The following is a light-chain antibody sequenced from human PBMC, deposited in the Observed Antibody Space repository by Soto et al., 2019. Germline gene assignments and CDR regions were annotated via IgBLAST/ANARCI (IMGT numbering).Light chain of an antibody. J-gene: IGLJ2*01. CDR1: SNDVGGYNY. Sequence: QSVLTQPASVSGSPGQSITISCTGTSNDVGGYNYVSWYQHHPGKAPQLIIYDVSDRPSGVSNRFSGSRSGNTASLTISGLQAGDQADYYCTSFTSSTTVIFGGGTQLTVL. CDR2: DVS. CDR3: TSFTSSTTVI. V-gene: IGLV2-14*01.